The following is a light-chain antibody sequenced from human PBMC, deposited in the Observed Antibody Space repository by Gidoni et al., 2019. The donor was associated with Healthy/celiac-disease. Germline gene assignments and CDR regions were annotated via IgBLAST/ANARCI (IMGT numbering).Light chain of an antibody. V-gene: IGLV1-44*01. CDR3: AAWDDSHYV. CDR2: SNN. CDR1: SSNIGSNT. Sequence: QSVLTQPPSASGTPGQRVTISCSGSSSNIGSNTVNWYQQLPGTAPKHLIYSNNQRPSGVPDRFSGSKSGTSASLAISGLQSEDEADYYCAAWDDSHYVFGTGTKVTVL. J-gene: IGLJ1*01.